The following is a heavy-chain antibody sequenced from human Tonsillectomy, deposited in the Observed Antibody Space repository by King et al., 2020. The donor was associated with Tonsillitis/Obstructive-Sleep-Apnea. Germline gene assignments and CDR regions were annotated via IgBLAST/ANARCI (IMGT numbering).Heavy chain of an antibody. CDR3: GRDYGANDFWSGYYTGAF. J-gene: IGHJ4*02. CDR1: GYTFTDYY. D-gene: IGHD3-3*01. CDR2: INPNSGDT. Sequence: QLVQSGAEVKKPGASVKVSCKAFGYTFTDYYIHWVRQAPGQGLEWMGRINPNSGDTNYAQKVQGRATMTRETSISTAYMELSRLGSDDTAVYYCGRDYGANDFWSGYYTGAFWGQGILVTVSS. V-gene: IGHV1-2*06.